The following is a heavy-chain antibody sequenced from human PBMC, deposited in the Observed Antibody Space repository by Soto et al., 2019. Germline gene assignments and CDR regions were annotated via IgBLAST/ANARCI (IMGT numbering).Heavy chain of an antibody. J-gene: IGHJ4*02. Sequence: SETLSLTCTVSGGSISSYYWSWIRQPPGKGLEWIGEINHSGSTNYNPSLKSRVTISVDTSKNQFSLKLSSVTAADTAVYYCARVSTIFGVVITHRPEYYFDYWGQGTPVTVSS. CDR1: GGSISSYY. CDR2: INHSGST. CDR3: ARVSTIFGVVITHRPEYYFDY. D-gene: IGHD3-3*01. V-gene: IGHV4-34*01.